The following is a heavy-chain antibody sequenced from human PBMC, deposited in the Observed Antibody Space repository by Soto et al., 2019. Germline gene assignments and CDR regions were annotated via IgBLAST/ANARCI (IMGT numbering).Heavy chain of an antibody. J-gene: IGHJ6*02. Sequence: EVQLVESGGGLVQPGGSLRLSCTASGVTFSSYSMVWVRQAPGKGLEWVSYISSSSSIYYADSVKGRFSTSRDNAKNSTSLQMNSLRVEDTGVYYCARELGFDAVARMDVWGQGTTVTVSS. V-gene: IGHV3-48*01. CDR3: ARELGFDAVARMDV. CDR1: GVTFSSYS. CDR2: ISSSSSI. D-gene: IGHD6-19*01.